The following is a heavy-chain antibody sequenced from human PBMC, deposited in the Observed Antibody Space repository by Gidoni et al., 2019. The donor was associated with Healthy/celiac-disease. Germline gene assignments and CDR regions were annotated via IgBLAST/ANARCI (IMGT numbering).Heavy chain of an antibody. CDR1: GFTFSSYA. CDR3: AKAQMIVVDGYFQH. V-gene: IGHV3-23*01. D-gene: IGHD3-22*01. Sequence: EVQLLESGGGLVKPGGSLRLSCAASGFTFSSYAMSWVRQAPGKGLEWVSAISGSGGSTYYADAVKGRLTISRDNSKNTLYLQMNSLRAEDTAVYYWAKAQMIVVDGYFQHWGQGTLVTVSS. J-gene: IGHJ1*01. CDR2: ISGSGGST.